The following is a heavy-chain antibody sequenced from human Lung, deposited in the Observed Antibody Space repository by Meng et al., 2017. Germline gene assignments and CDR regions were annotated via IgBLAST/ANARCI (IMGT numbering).Heavy chain of an antibody. CDR3: ARGTPGRSYSDY. D-gene: IGHD3-10*01. CDR2: LGAHDGDT. Sequence: QVQPVQSGPEVKKPRASVKVSCKASDYTFTGYGVSWVRQAPGQGLEWMAWLGAHDGDTSHAPKFQGRVTVSADRPTATAYMELRSLRSDDTAVYYCARGTPGRSYSDYWGQGTLVTVSS. CDR1: DYTFTGYG. J-gene: IGHJ4*02. V-gene: IGHV1-18*01.